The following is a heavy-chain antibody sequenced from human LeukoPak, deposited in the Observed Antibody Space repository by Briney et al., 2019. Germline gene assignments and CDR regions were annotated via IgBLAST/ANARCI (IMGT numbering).Heavy chain of an antibody. Sequence: SETLSLTCTVSGHSISRGYYWGWIRQPPGKGLEWIGSIYYSGNTYYNPSLKSRVTISVDTSKNQLSLKLSSVTAADTAVYYCAKDFLIAAAGEGAFDIWGQGTMVTVSS. CDR1: GHSISRGYY. V-gene: IGHV4-38-2*02. J-gene: IGHJ3*02. D-gene: IGHD6-13*01. CDR2: IYYSGNT. CDR3: AKDFLIAAAGEGAFDI.